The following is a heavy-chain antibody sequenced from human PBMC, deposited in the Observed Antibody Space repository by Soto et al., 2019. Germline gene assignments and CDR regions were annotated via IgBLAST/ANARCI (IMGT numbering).Heavy chain of an antibody. V-gene: IGHV3-30*18. CDR1: GFTFSRYG. J-gene: IGHJ4*02. CDR2: ISYDGNNK. Sequence: PGGSLRLSCAASGFTFSRYGMHWVRQAPGKGLEWVAIISYDGNNKYYADSVKGRFTISRDNSKNTLYLQMHSLRAEDTAVYYCAKEGTYGVTTYYFDYWGQGTLVTVSS. D-gene: IGHD4-17*01. CDR3: AKEGTYGVTTYYFDY.